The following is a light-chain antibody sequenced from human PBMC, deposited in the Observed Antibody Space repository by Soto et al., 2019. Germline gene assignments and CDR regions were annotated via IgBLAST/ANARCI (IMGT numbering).Light chain of an antibody. J-gene: IGLJ1*01. V-gene: IGLV2-14*01. CDR3: SSYTSSSTPV. CDR1: SSDVGGYNY. CDR2: DVS. Sequence: QSVLTQPATVSGSPGQSITISCTGTSSDVGGYNYVSWYQQHPGKAPKLMIYDVSNRPSGVSNRFSGSKSGNTASLTISGLQAEGEADYYSSSYTSSSTPVFGTGTRSPS.